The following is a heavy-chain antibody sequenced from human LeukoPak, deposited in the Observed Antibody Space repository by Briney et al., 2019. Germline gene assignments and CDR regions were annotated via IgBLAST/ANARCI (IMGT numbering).Heavy chain of an antibody. V-gene: IGHV3-23*01. Sequence: GGSLRLSCVASGFTFSSYAMSWVRQAPGKGLEWVSAISGSGGSTYYADSVKGRFTISRDNSKNTLYLQMNSLRAEDTAVYYCAKDPSFIQLWLDYWGQGTLVTVPS. D-gene: IGHD5-18*01. CDR1: GFTFSSYA. CDR2: ISGSGGST. CDR3: AKDPSFIQLWLDY. J-gene: IGHJ4*02.